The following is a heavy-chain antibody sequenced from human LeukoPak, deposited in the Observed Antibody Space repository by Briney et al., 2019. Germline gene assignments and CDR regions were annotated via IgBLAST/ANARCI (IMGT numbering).Heavy chain of an antibody. CDR3: ARDRGDYYFDY. CDR2: ISSSGSSI. V-gene: IGHV3-11*01. Sequence: GGSLRLSCAASGFTVSSNYMSWIRQAPGKGLEWVSYISSSGSSIYYADSVKGRFTISRDNAKNSLYLQMNSLRAEDTAVYYCARDRGDYYFDYWGQGILVTVSS. CDR1: GFTVSSNY. J-gene: IGHJ4*02. D-gene: IGHD2-21*02.